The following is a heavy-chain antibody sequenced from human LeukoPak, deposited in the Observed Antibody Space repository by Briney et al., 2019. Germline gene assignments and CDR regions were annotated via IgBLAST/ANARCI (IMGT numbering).Heavy chain of an antibody. CDR1: GFTFGSYA. CDR2: ISGSGGST. V-gene: IGHV3-23*01. CDR3: AKVSQRSVTRITIFGVAHPYYFDY. J-gene: IGHJ4*02. D-gene: IGHD3-3*01. Sequence: QPGGSLRLSCAASGFTFGSYAMTWVRQAPGKGLDWVSSISGSGGSTYYADSVKGRFTISRDNSKNTLYLQMSSLRAEDTAVYYCAKVSQRSVTRITIFGVAHPYYFDYWGQGTLVTVSS.